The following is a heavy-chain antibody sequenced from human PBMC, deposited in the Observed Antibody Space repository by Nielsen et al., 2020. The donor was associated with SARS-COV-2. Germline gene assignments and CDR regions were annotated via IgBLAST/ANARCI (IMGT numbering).Heavy chain of an antibody. Sequence: SETLSLTCAVSGGSISSGGYSWSWIRQPPGKGLEWIGYIYYSGSTYYNPSLKSRVTISVDTSKNQFSLKLSSVTAADTAVYYCARFGEGDYWGQGTLVTVSS. J-gene: IGHJ4*02. CDR3: ARFGEGDY. CDR2: IYYSGST. D-gene: IGHD3-10*01. V-gene: IGHV4-30-4*07. CDR1: GGSISSGGYS.